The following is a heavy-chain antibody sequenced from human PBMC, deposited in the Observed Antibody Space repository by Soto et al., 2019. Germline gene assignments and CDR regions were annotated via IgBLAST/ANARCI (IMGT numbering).Heavy chain of an antibody. CDR2: ISASGGST. Sequence: EVQLLESGGGLVQPGGSLRLSCAASGFTFSNYAMTWVRQAPGKGLEWVSSISASGGSTYYADSVKGRFTISRDNSKNTLYLQMNSLRAEDTAVYYCAKQGRIAASGMDVWGQGTTVTVSS. J-gene: IGHJ6*02. CDR1: GFTFSNYA. D-gene: IGHD6-13*01. V-gene: IGHV3-23*01. CDR3: AKQGRIAASGMDV.